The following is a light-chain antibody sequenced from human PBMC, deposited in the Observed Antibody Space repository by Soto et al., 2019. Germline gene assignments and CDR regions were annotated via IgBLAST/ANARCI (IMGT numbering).Light chain of an antibody. CDR2: DAF. CDR1: QSVGIY. CDR3: QKRSNWPPT. J-gene: IGKJ3*01. V-gene: IGKV3-11*01. Sequence: IVLPHSHATLSFLPGYIATLYFLASQSVGIYLAWYQQKPGQAPRLLIQDAFNRVTGIPARFSGSGSGTDFTLTISSLEPEDFAVYYCQKRSNWPPTCGPGNKGDNK.